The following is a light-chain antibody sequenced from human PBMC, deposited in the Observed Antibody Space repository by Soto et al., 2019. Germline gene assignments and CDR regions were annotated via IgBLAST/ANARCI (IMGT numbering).Light chain of an antibody. CDR3: QQYNTYPLT. V-gene: IGKV1D-16*01. J-gene: IGKJ4*01. Sequence: DIQMTQSPSSLSASVGDRVTITCRASQGIYRWLVWYQQRPEKAPKSLIYAASNLQSGVPLRFSGSGSGTNFTLTISSLQPEDFATYYCQQYNTYPLTFGGGTKVEIK. CDR2: AAS. CDR1: QGIYRW.